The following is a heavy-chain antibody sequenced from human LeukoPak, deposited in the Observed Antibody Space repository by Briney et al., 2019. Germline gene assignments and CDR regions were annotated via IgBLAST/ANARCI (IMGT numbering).Heavy chain of an antibody. Sequence: SETLSLTCAVYGGSFSGYYWSWIRQPPGKGLEWIGEINHSGSTNYNPSLKSRVTISVDTSKNQFSLKLSSVTAADTAVYYCAGLYPPGYYYDSSFEDYFDYWGQGTLVTVSS. V-gene: IGHV4-34*01. CDR3: AGLYPPGYYYDSSFEDYFDY. CDR2: INHSGST. J-gene: IGHJ4*02. D-gene: IGHD3-22*01. CDR1: GGSFSGYY.